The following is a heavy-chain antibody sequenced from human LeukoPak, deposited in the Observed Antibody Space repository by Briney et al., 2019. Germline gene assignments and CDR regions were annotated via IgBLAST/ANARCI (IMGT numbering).Heavy chain of an antibody. J-gene: IGHJ2*01. CDR3: ARDGVGGVYGDYGYFDL. D-gene: IGHD4-17*01. CDR2: INPSGGST. V-gene: IGHV1-46*01. Sequence: GASVKVSCKASGYTFTSYYMHWVRQAPGQGLEWMGIINPSGGSTSYAQKFQGRVTMTRDTSISTAYMELSRLRSDDTAVYYCARDGVGGVYGDYGYFDLWGRGTLVTVSS. CDR1: GYTFTSYY.